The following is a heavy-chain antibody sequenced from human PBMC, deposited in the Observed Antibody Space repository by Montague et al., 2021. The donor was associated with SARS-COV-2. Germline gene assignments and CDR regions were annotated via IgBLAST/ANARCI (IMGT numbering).Heavy chain of an antibody. V-gene: IGHV4-59*08. D-gene: IGHD3-10*01. CDR2: HYSGGIT. Sequence: SETLSLTCSVSGASISSYDWSWIRQPPGKGLEWIAYHYSGGITGYNPSLKSRGTISVDTSKNQVSLRLKSVTAADTAAYYCAATDYFASGKYDFWGQGTWVTVSS. J-gene: IGHJ4*02. CDR3: AATDYFASGKYDF. CDR1: GASISSYD.